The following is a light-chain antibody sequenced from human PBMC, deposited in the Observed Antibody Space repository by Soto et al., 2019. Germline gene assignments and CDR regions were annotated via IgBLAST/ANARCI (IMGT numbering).Light chain of an antibody. V-gene: IGKV1-39*01. Sequence: IQMTQSPASLSASVGDRVNMSWRASRSIRRYLSWYPQKPGKAPNVLIYAASSLQSGVPSMFIRAGAGTDCTRTIANLHPEDVAIDYCKQSYRTQWTFGQGTKVDI. CDR3: KQSYRTQWT. CDR2: AAS. J-gene: IGKJ1*01. CDR1: RSIRRY.